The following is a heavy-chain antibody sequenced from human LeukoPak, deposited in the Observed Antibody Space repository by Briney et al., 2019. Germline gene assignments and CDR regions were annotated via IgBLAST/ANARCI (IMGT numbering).Heavy chain of an antibody. J-gene: IGHJ6*03. V-gene: IGHV3-20*04. CDR2: INWNGGST. CDR1: GFTFSNYE. Sequence: PGGSLRLSCAASGFTFSNYEMNWVRQAPGKGLEWVSGINWNGGSTGHADSVKGRFTISRDNAKNSLYLQMNSLRAEDTALYYCARASTVTTFHYYYYMDVWGKGTTVTVSS. D-gene: IGHD4-17*01. CDR3: ARASTVTTFHYYYYMDV.